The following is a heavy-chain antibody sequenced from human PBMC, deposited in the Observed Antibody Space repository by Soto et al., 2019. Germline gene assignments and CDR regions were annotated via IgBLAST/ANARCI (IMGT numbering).Heavy chain of an antibody. Sequence: QVQLVESGGGVVQPGRSLRLSCAASGFTFRTYAMHWVRQAPGKGLEWVAVISSDGRKEFYVDSVKGRFTISRDNSKNTLYLQMNSPRTDDTAIYYCARDNGGYWGQGTLVTVSS. J-gene: IGHJ4*02. CDR1: GFTFRTYA. CDR3: ARDNGGY. CDR2: ISSDGRKE. D-gene: IGHD2-8*01. V-gene: IGHV3-30*04.